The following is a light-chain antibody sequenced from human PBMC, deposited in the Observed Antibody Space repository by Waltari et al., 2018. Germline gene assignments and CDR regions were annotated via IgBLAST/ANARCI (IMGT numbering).Light chain of an antibody. J-gene: IGLJ2*01. Sequence: QSALTQPASVSGSPGQSITISCTGTSSDVGGYNYVSWYQQPPGKAPKLMIYDVSNWPSGVSNRFSGSKSGNTASLTISGLQAEDEADYYCSSYTSSSTVVFGGGTKLTVL. CDR1: SSDVGGYNY. CDR3: SSYTSSSTVV. CDR2: DVS. V-gene: IGLV2-14*01.